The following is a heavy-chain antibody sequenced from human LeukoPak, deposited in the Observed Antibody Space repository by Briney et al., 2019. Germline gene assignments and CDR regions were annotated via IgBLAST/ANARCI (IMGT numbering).Heavy chain of an antibody. CDR1: GYTFVTYG. CDR2: ISTYNGNT. CDR3: ARASFDH. Sequence: ASVKVSCKASGYTFVTYGINWVRQAPGQGPEWIGWISTYNGNTKYAPKFQDRVTLTRDTSTTTAYMELRSLTSDDRAVYYCARASFDHWGQGTLVTVSS. V-gene: IGHV1-18*01. J-gene: IGHJ4*02.